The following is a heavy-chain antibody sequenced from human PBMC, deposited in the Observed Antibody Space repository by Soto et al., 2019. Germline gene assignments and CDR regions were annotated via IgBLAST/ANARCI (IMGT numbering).Heavy chain of an antibody. J-gene: IGHJ4*02. Sequence: GGSLRLSCAASGFTFSNAWMSWVRQAPGKGLEWVGRIKSKTDGGTTDYAAPVKGRFTISRDDSKNTLYPQMNSLKTEDTAVYYCTTEAVYYDSPYFDYWGQGTLVTVS. CDR3: TTEAVYYDSPYFDY. V-gene: IGHV3-15*01. CDR2: IKSKTDGGTT. D-gene: IGHD3-22*01. CDR1: GFTFSNAW.